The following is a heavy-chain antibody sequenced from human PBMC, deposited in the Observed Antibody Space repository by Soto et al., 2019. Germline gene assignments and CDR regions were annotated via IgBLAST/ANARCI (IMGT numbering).Heavy chain of an antibody. J-gene: IGHJ3*02. D-gene: IGHD4-17*01. V-gene: IGHV1-69*02. CDR2: IIPILGIA. CDR1: GGTFSSYT. Sequence: GASVKVSCKASGGTFSSYTISWVRQAPGQGLEWMGRIIPILGIANYAQKFQGRVTITADKSTSTAYMELSSLRSEDTAVYYCARCYGDLHVSAFDIWGQGTMVTVSS. CDR3: ARCYGDLHVSAFDI.